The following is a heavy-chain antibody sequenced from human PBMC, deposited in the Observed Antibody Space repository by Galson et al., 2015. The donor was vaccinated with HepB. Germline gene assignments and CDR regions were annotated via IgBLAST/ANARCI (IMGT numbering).Heavy chain of an antibody. J-gene: IGHJ6*02. CDR2: ISSSSTI. CDR1: GFTFSSYS. CDR3: ARDNRVVAASQRAYYYGMDV. Sequence: SLRLSCAASGFTFSSYSMNWVRQAPGKGLEWVSYISSSSTIYYADSVKGRSTISRDNAKNSLYLQMNSLRDEDTAVYYCARDNRVVAASQRAYYYGMDVWGQGTTVTVSS. V-gene: IGHV3-48*02. D-gene: IGHD6-19*01.